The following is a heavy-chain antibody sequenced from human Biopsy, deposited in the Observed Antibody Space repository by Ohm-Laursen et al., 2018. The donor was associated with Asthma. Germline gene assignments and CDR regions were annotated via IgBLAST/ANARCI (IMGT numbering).Heavy chain of an antibody. D-gene: IGHD3-3*01. V-gene: IGHV3-33*08. Sequence: SLRLSCAASGFTFSSYGMHWVRQAPGKGPEWVAVIWYDGSNKYYADSVKGRFTISRDNSKNTLYLQMNSLRAEDTAVYYCARSIYDFWSGYYGMDVWGQGTTVTVSS. CDR1: GFTFSSYG. J-gene: IGHJ6*02. CDR2: IWYDGSNK. CDR3: ARSIYDFWSGYYGMDV.